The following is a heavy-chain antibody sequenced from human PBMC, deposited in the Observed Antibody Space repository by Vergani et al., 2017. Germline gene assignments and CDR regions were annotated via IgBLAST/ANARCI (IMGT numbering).Heavy chain of an antibody. CDR2: IDPSDSYT. J-gene: IGHJ4*02. CDR1: GYSFTSYW. V-gene: IGHV5-10-1*03. Sequence: EVQLVPSGAEVKKPGESLRVSCKGSGYSFTSYWISWVRQMPGKGLEWMGRIDPSDSYTNYSPSFQGHVTISADKSISTAYLQWSSLKASDTAMYYCARGRVRGVIVSPFDYWGQGTLVTVSS. D-gene: IGHD3-10*01. CDR3: ARGRVRGVIVSPFDY.